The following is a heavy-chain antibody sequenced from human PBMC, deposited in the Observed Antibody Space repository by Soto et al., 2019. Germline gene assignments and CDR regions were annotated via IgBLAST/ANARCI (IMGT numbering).Heavy chain of an antibody. V-gene: IGHV4-4*07. CDR1: GGTISGYY. Sequence: SETLSLNCGVSGGTISGYYWTWIRQPAGKGLEWIGRIYSSGNTKYNPSLQSRVTMSLDTSNNQFSLGLTSVTAADTAVYYCARGQRFSDWFDPWGQGTLVTVSS. CDR2: IYSSGNT. J-gene: IGHJ5*02. CDR3: ARGQRFSDWFDP. D-gene: IGHD3-3*01.